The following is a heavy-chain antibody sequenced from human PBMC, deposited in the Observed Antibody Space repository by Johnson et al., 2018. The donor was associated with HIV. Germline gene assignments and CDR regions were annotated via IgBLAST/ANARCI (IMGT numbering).Heavy chain of an antibody. CDR2: ISSSGSTI. J-gene: IGHJ3*02. D-gene: IGHD3-10*01. Sequence: QEQLVESGGGLVQPGGSLRLSCAASGFTFSDYYMSWIRQAPGKGLEWVSYISSSGSTIYYADLVRGRLTIPRDNSKNTMSLQMNSLRAEDTAVYYCARGGPYDSGIIDAFDICGQGTMVTVSS. V-gene: IGHV3-11*04. CDR1: GFTFSDYY. CDR3: ARGGPYDSGIIDAFDI.